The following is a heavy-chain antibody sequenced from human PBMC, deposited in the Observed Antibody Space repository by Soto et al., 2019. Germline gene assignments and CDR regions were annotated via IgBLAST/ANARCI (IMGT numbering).Heavy chain of an antibody. CDR3: ARGPRAYGSGSFLRVIQDYYGMDV. CDR1: GGSFSGYY. J-gene: IGHJ6*01. D-gene: IGHD3-10*01. CDR2: INHSGST. Sequence: PSETLSLTCAVYGGSFSGYYWSWIRQPPGKGLEWIGEINHSGSTNYNPSLKSRVTISVDTSKNQFSLKLSSVTAADTAVYYCARGPRAYGSGSFLRVIQDYYGMDVWGPGTTVTVSS. V-gene: IGHV4-34*01.